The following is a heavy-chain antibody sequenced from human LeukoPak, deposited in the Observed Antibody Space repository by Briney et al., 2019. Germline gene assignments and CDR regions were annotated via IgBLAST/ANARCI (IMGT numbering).Heavy chain of an antibody. V-gene: IGHV4-61*02. J-gene: IGHJ4*02. CDR2: IYTSGST. CDR3: ARDLWVYYYDSSGHPLYHRYFDY. Sequence: SQTLSLTCTVSGGSISSGSYYWSWIRQPAGKGLEWIGRIYTSGSTNYNPSLKSRVTISVDTSKNQFSLKLSSVTAADTAVYYCARDLWVYYYDSSGHPLYHRYFDYWGQGTLVTVSS. CDR1: GGSISSGSYY. D-gene: IGHD3-22*01.